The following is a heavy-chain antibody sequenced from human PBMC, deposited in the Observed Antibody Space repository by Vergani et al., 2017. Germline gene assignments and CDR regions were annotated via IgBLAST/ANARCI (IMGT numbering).Heavy chain of an antibody. J-gene: IGHJ4*02. CDR1: GYTFTGYY. V-gene: IGHV1-2*02. Sequence: QVQLVQSGAEVKKPGASVKVSCKASGYTFTGYYMHWVRQAPGQGLEWMGWINPNSGGTNYAQKLQGRVTMTTDTSTSTAYMELRSLRSDDTAVYYCARDRIERVVVVPAAIWGQGTLVTVSS. D-gene: IGHD2-2*01. CDR3: ARDRIERVVVVPAAI. CDR2: INPNSGGT.